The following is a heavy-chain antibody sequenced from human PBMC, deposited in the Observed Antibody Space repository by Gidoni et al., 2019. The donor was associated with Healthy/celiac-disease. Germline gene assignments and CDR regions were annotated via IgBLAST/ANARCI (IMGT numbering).Heavy chain of an antibody. V-gene: IGHV3-30-3*01. CDR2: ISYDGSNK. Sequence: QVQLEESWGCVVQPGWSLSLSFSASGFPFSRYAAQWVRPAAGKGLEWVAVISYDGSNKNYADSVKGRFIISRDNSKNTLYLQMNSRRAEDTAVYYCAREFYYDNSGYYFDYWGQGTLVTVSS. D-gene: IGHD3-22*01. CDR1: GFPFSRYA. CDR3: AREFYYDNSGYYFDY. J-gene: IGHJ4*02.